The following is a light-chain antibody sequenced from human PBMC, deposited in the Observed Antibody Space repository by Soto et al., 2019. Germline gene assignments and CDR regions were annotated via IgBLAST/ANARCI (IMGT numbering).Light chain of an antibody. Sequence: EMGLTQSPGTPPLSPGERATLACRASQSVSSNYLAWYQQKPGQAPRLLIFDASNRATGSPDRFSGSGSGTDFALTISRLEPEDFAVYYCQQDSTTPWTFGHGTKV. CDR1: QSVSSNY. CDR3: QQDSTTPWT. V-gene: IGKV3-20*01. CDR2: DAS. J-gene: IGKJ1*01.